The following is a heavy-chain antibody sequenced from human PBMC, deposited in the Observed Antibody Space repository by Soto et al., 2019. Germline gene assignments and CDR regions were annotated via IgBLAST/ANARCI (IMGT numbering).Heavy chain of an antibody. CDR2: ISGSGGST. D-gene: IGHD2-2*01. Sequence: HPGGSLRLSCAASGFTFSSYAMSWVRQAPGKGLEWVSAISGSGGSTYYADSVKGRFTISRDNSKNTLYLQMNSLRAEDTAVYYCAKVGRGREHLYCISTSCPQAYWGQGTLVTVSS. CDR1: GFTFSSYA. V-gene: IGHV3-23*01. CDR3: AKVGRGREHLYCISTSCPQAY. J-gene: IGHJ4*02.